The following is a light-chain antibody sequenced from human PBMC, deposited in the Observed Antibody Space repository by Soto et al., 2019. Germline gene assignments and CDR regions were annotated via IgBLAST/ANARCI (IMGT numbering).Light chain of an antibody. V-gene: IGKV3-20*01. CDR1: QSINNRY. CDR3: QQFGSSPGFT. J-gene: IGKJ3*01. CDR2: GAS. Sequence: EIVLTQSPGTLSLSPGERATLSCRASQSINNRYLAWYQQKPGQAPRLLIYGASSRATGIPDRFIGSGSGTDFTLTISRLEPEDFAVYYCQQFGSSPGFTFGPWTKVDIK.